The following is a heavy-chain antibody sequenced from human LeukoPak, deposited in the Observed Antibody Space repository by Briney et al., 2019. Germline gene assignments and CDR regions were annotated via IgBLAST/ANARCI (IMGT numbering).Heavy chain of an antibody. Sequence: GGSLRLSCAASGFRFSNYWMSWVRQAPGKGLEWVANTKQDGSEKDYVDSMKGRFTISRDNAKNSVYLQVNSLRAEDTAVYYCARIGYSSSSFDYWGQGTLVTVSS. CDR3: ARIGYSSSSFDY. D-gene: IGHD6-13*01. CDR2: TKQDGSEK. J-gene: IGHJ4*02. V-gene: IGHV3-7*01. CDR1: GFRFSNYW.